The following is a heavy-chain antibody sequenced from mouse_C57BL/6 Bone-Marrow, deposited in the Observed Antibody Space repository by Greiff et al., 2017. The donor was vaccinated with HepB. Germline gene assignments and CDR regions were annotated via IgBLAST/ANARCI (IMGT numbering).Heavy chain of an antibody. D-gene: IGHD2-3*01. CDR2: IYPGDGDT. CDR1: GYAFSSSW. Sequence: QVQLKESGPELVKPGASVKISCKASGYAFSSSWMNWVKQRPGKGLEWIGRIYPGDGDTNYNGKFKGKATLTADKSSSTAYMQRSSLTSEDSAVYFCARSLDGYYLYYFDDWGQGTTLTVSS. V-gene: IGHV1-82*01. CDR3: ARSLDGYYLYYFDD. J-gene: IGHJ2*01.